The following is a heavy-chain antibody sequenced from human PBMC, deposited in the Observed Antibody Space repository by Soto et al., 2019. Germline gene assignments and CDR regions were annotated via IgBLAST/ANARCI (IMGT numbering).Heavy chain of an antibody. Sequence: QVQLQQWGAGLLKPSETLSLTCAVYGGSFSGYYWSWIRQPPGKGLEWIGEINHSGSTNYNPSLKSRVAISVDTSKNQFSLKLSSVTAADTAVYYCARGKRWRQPGYWGQGTLVTVSS. CDR1: GGSFSGYY. D-gene: IGHD3-10*01. J-gene: IGHJ4*02. V-gene: IGHV4-34*01. CDR3: ARGKRWRQPGY. CDR2: INHSGST.